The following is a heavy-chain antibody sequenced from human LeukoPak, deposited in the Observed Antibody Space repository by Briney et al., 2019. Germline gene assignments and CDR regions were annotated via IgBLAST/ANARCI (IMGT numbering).Heavy chain of an antibody. CDR2: IWFDGSNN. V-gene: IGHV3-33*01. CDR3: ARAPSLFFYNSSGYYNGYFDL. Sequence: GGSLGLSCAASGFTFSSYGMHWVRQAPGKGLEWVAIIWFDGSNNYYVDSVKGRLTISRDNSENTLYLQMNSLRADDMAVYYCARAPSLFFYNSSGYYNGYFDLWGRGTLVTVSS. CDR1: GFTFSSYG. D-gene: IGHD3-22*01. J-gene: IGHJ2*01.